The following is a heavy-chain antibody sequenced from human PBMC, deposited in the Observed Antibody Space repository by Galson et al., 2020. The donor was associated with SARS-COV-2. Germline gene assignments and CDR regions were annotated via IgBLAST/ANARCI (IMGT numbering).Heavy chain of an antibody. V-gene: IGHV3-53*01. CDR3: ARVGIHFAIYAFVI. CDR1: GFTVSDNY. D-gene: IGHD3-3*02. J-gene: IGHJ3*02. Sequence: GESLKISCAASGFTVSDNYMSWVRQAPGKGLEWVSVIYSSGNTYYADSVKGRFTISRDTSENILYLQMNSLRAEETAVYYCARVGIHFAIYAFVIWGQGTRVTVSP. CDR2: IYSSGNT.